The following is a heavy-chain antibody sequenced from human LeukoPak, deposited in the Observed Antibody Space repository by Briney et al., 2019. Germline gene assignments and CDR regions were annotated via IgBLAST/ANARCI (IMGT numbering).Heavy chain of an antibody. CDR1: GYTFTSYG. CDR3: ARIVPSDYYYYYYMDV. Sequence: ASVKVSCKASGYTFTSYGISWVRQAPGQGLEWMGWISAYNGNTNYAQKLQGRVTMTTDTSTSTAYMELSSLRSEDTAVYYCARIVPSDYYYYYYMDVWGKGTTVTVSS. V-gene: IGHV1-18*01. D-gene: IGHD2-8*01. CDR2: ISAYNGNT. J-gene: IGHJ6*03.